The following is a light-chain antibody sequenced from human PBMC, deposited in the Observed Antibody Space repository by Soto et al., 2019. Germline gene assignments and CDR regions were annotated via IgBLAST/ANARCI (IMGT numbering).Light chain of an antibody. Sequence: VESSLLSCTASQTVNNNYLAWCQQKIGQAPRLLIYGASRRATGIPDRFSGSAYGTDFTLTISILETEDFAVYFSQQYSDLPKTFGQGTRLEIK. CDR2: GAS. CDR1: QTVNNNY. V-gene: IGKV3-20*01. CDR3: QQYSDLPKT. J-gene: IGKJ5*01.